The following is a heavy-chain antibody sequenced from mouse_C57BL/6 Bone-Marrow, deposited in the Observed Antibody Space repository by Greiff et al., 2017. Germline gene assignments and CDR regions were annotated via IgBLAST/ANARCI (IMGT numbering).Heavy chain of an antibody. J-gene: IGHJ1*03. CDR2: INYDGSST. Sequence: EVKLVESEGGLVQPGSSMKLSCTASGFTFSDYYMAWVRQVPEKGLEWVANINYDGSSTYYLDSLKSRFIISRDNAKNILYLQMSSLKSEDTATYYCARGPIYYGSSHRYFDVWGTGTTVTVSS. V-gene: IGHV5-16*01. D-gene: IGHD1-1*01. CDR3: ARGPIYYGSSHRYFDV. CDR1: GFTFSDYY.